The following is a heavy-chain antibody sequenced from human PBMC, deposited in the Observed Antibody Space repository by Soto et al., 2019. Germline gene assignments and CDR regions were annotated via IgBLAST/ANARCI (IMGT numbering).Heavy chain of an antibody. CDR1: GGTFSSYA. J-gene: IGHJ4*02. Sequence: QVQLVQSGAEVKKPGSSVKVSCKASGGTFSSYAISWVRQAPGQGLEWMGGIIPIFGTANYAQKFQGRVTITADKSTSTAYMELSSLRSEDTAVYYCAIQRGYCSGGSCYSRGYYFDYWGQGTLVTVSS. CDR3: AIQRGYCSGGSCYSRGYYFDY. D-gene: IGHD2-15*01. V-gene: IGHV1-69*06. CDR2: IIPIFGTA.